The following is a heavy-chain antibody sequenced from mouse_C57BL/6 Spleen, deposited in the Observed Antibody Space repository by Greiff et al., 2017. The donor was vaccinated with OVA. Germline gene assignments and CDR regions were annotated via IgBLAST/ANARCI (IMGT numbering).Heavy chain of an antibody. Sequence: EVKLQESGGGLVQPGGSLKLSCAASGFTFSGYYMYWVRQTPEKRLEWVAYISNGGGSTYYPDTVKGRFTISRDNAKNTLYLQMSRLKSEDTAMYYCARQRELGYFDYWGQGTTLTVSS. V-gene: IGHV5-12*01. CDR3: ARQRELGYFDY. CDR2: ISNGGGST. CDR1: GFTFSGYY. J-gene: IGHJ2*01. D-gene: IGHD4-1*01.